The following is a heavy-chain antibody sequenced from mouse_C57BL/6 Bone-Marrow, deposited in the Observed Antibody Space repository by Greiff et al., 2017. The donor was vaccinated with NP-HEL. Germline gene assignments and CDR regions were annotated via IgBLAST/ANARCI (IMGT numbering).Heavy chain of an antibody. CDR3: ARGAHCYGSHYYAMDY. V-gene: IGHV1-64*01. D-gene: IGHD1-1*01. CDR1: GYTFTSYW. CDR2: IHPTSGST. J-gene: IGHJ4*01. Sequence: QVQLQQPGAELVKPGASVKLSCKASGYTFTSYWMHWVKQRPGQGLEWIGMIHPTSGSTNYNEKFKSKATLTVDKSSSTAYMQRSSLTSEDSAVYYCARGAHCYGSHYYAMDYWGQGTSVTVSS.